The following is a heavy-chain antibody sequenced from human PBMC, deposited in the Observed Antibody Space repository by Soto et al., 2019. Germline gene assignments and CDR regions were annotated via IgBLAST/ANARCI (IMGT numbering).Heavy chain of an antibody. CDR1: GFTFSDYY. V-gene: IGHV3-11*01. J-gene: IGHJ4*02. CDR3: ARGNALFDH. D-gene: IGHD2-2*01. CDR2: ITNSGGTI. Sequence: GGSLRLSCAASGFTFSDYYMSWIRQAPGKGLEWVSYITNSGGTIYYADSVKGRFTISRENAKTSLFLQMNSLRAEDTAVYYCARGNALFDHWGKGTLVTVSS.